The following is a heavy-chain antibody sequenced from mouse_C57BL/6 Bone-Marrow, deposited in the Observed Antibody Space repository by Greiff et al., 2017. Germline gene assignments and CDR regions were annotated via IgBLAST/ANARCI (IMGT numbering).Heavy chain of an antibody. Sequence: EVQLVESGGGLVKPGGSLKLSCAASGFTFSDYGMHWFRQAPEKGLEWVAYISSGSSTIYYADTVKGRFTISRDNAKNTLFLQMTSLRSEDTAMYYCAVPFAYWGQGTLVTVSA. CDR1: GFTFSDYG. CDR2: ISSGSSTI. J-gene: IGHJ3*01. CDR3: AVPFAY. V-gene: IGHV5-17*01.